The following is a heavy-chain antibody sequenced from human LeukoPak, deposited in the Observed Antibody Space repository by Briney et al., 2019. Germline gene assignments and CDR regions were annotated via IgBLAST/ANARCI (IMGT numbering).Heavy chain of an antibody. CDR2: IYYSGST. CDR3: ARGRYDDYGMDV. D-gene: IGHD3-3*01. CDR1: GGSISSYY. J-gene: IGHJ6*02. Sequence: SETLSLTCSVSGGSISSYYWSWIRRPPEKGLEWIGYIYYSGSTNYNPSLKSRVTISVDTSKNQFSLKLSSVTAADTAVYYCARGRYDDYGMDVWGQGTTVTVS. V-gene: IGHV4-59*01.